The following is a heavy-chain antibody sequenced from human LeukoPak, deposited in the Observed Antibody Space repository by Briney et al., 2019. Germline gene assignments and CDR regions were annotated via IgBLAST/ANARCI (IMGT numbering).Heavy chain of an antibody. CDR2: IYYSGST. Sequence: SETLSLTCTVSGGSISSYYWSWIRQPPGKGLEWIGYIYYSGSTNYNPSLKSRVTISADTSKNQFSLKLSSVTAADTAVYYCARGYCSGGSCPADYWGQGTLVTVSS. CDR1: GGSISSYY. J-gene: IGHJ4*02. CDR3: ARGYCSGGSCPADY. D-gene: IGHD2-15*01. V-gene: IGHV4-59*01.